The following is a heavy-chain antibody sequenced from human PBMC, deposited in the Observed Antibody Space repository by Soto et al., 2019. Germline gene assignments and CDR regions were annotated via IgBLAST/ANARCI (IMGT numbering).Heavy chain of an antibody. CDR3: AKDQRKPAIFGVVTIS. CDR1: GFTFSRFA. D-gene: IGHD3-3*01. CDR2: ISGSGQTT. J-gene: IGHJ5*02. V-gene: IGHV3-23*01. Sequence: GGSLSLSCAGSGFTFSRFAMSWVRQVPGKGLEWVSAISGSGQTTYYADSVKGRFTVSRDNSNNTLYLQMNSLRAEDTAVYYCAKDQRKPAIFGVVTISWCQGALVTV.